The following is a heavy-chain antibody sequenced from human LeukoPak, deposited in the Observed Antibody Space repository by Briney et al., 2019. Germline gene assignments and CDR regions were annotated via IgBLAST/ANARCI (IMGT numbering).Heavy chain of an antibody. Sequence: GASVKVSCKASVYTFTSYGISWVRQAPGQGLEWMGWISAYNGNTNYAQKLQGGVTMTTDTSTSTAYMEPRSLRSDDTAVYYCARDLPYSSSDRTPFDYWGQGTLVTVSS. CDR3: ARDLPYSSSDRTPFDY. D-gene: IGHD6-6*01. CDR2: ISAYNGNT. V-gene: IGHV1-18*01. CDR1: VYTFTSYG. J-gene: IGHJ4*02.